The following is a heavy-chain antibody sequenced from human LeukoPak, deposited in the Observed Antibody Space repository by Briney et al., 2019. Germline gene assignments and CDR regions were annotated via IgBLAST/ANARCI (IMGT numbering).Heavy chain of an antibody. V-gene: IGHV3-33*01. D-gene: IGHD3-22*01. J-gene: IGHJ4*02. CDR3: ARDSEFDSSGYSPPLQY. CDR2: IWYDGSDK. Sequence: GGSLRLSCAASGFTFSNYGMHWVRQAPGKGLEWVAVIWYDGSDKYYADPVKGRFTISRDNSKNTLYLQMNSLRAEDTAVYYCARDSEFDSSGYSPPLQYWGQGTLVTVSS. CDR1: GFTFSNYG.